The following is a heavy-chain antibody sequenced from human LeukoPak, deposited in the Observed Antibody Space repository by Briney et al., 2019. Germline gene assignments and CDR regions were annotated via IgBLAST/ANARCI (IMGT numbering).Heavy chain of an antibody. V-gene: IGHV3-23*01. D-gene: IGHD3-16*02. CDR2: ISGSGGST. J-gene: IGHJ1*01. Sequence: GSLRLSCAASGFTFSSYAMSWVRQAPGKGLEWVSAISGSGGSTYYADSVKGRFTISRDNSKNTLYLQMNSLRAEDTAVYYCAKDTRYAEYFQHWGQGTLVTVSS. CDR1: GFTFSSYA. CDR3: AKDTRYAEYFQH.